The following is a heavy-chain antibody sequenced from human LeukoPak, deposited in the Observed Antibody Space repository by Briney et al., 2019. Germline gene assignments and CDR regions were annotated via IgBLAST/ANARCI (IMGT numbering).Heavy chain of an antibody. CDR2: ISGSGGST. Sequence: GGSLRLSCAASGFTFSSYAMSWVRQAPGKGLEWVSAISGSGGSTYYADSVKGRFTISRDNAKNSLYLQMNSLRAEDTAVYYCARGDYRGYYYMDVWGKGTTVTVSS. CDR1: GFTFSSYA. D-gene: IGHD4-11*01. V-gene: IGHV3-23*01. J-gene: IGHJ6*03. CDR3: ARGDYRGYYYMDV.